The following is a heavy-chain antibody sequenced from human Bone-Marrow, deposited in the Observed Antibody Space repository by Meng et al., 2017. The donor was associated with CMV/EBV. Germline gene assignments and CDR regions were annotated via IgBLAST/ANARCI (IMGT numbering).Heavy chain of an antibody. CDR1: GFTFSSYS. D-gene: IGHD2/OR15-2a*01. Sequence: GESLKISCAASGFTFSSYSMNWVRQAPGKGLEWVSSVSGSGTYTYYADSVKGRFTISRDNSKNTLYLQMNSLRAEDTAVYYCARQIEEEYDAFDIWGQGTMVAFSS. CDR2: VSGSGTYT. J-gene: IGHJ3*02. CDR3: ARQIEEEYDAFDI. V-gene: IGHV3-21*01.